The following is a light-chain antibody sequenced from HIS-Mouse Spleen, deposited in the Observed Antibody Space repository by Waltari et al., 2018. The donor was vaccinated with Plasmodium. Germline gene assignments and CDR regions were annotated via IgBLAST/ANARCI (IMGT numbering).Light chain of an antibody. Sequence: DIQMTQSPSSLSASVGDRVPITCRASQSISSYLHWYQQKPGKAPKLLIYAASSLQSGVPSRFSGSGSGTDFTLTISSLQPEDFATYYCQQSYSTLMYTFGQGTKLEIK. CDR1: QSISSY. V-gene: IGKV1-39*01. CDR3: QQSYSTLMYT. J-gene: IGKJ2*01. CDR2: AAS.